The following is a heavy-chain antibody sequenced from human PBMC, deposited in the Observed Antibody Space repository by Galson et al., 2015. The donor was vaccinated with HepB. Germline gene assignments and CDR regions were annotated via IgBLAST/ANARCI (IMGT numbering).Heavy chain of an antibody. CDR1: GDSVSSTSTA. J-gene: IGHJ4*02. Sequence: CAISGDSVSSTSTAWNWIRQSPSRGLEWLGRTYYRSKWYNDYAVSVKSRITINPDTSKNQFSLQLNSVTPEDTAVYYCARRGSSNCRGGGGCLDYWGQGTLVTVSS. D-gene: IGHD6-13*01. V-gene: IGHV6-1*01. CDR2: TYYRSKWYN. CDR3: ARRGSSNCRGGGGCLDY.